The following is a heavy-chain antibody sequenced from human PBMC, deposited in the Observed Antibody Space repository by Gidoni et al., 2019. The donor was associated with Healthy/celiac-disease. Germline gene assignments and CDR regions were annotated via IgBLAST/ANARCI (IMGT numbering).Heavy chain of an antibody. D-gene: IGHD1-26*01. J-gene: IGHJ5*02. Sequence: EVQLVESGGGLVQPGGSLRPSCAASGFPFSSYSMNWVRQAPGKGVEWVSYISSSSSTIYYADSVKGRFTISRDNAKNSLYLQMNSLRDEDTAVYYCARPLYSGSAAWFDPWGQGTLVTVSS. CDR3: ARPLYSGSAAWFDP. CDR1: GFPFSSYS. V-gene: IGHV3-48*02. CDR2: ISSSSSTI.